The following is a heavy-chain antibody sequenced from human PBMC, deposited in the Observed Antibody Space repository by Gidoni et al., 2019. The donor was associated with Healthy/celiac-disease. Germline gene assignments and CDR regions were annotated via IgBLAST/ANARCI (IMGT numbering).Heavy chain of an antibody. CDR1: GGPFSSYA. CDR2: IMPIFGTA. V-gene: IGHV1-69*01. D-gene: IGHD3-22*01. J-gene: IGHJ4*02. Sequence: QVQLVQSGAEVQKPGSSVKVSCQASGGPFSSYAISWVRQAAGQGLEWMGGIMPIFGTANYAQRFQGRVTITADESTSTAYMELSSLRSEDTAVYYCARDSYDDDSSGYYYGEGFDYWGQGTLVTVSS. CDR3: ARDSYDDDSSGYYYGEGFDY.